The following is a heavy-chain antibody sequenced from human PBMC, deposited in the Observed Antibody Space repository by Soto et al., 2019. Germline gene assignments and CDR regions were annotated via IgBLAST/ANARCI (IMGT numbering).Heavy chain of an antibody. CDR2: TRNKANSYTT. Sequence: EVQLVESGGGLVQPGGSLRLSCAASGFTFSDHYMDWVRQAPGKGLEWVGRTRNKANSYTTEYAASVKGRFTISRDDSKNSLYLQMNSLKTEDTAVYYCARVRYGSGSFDYWGQGTLVNVSS. D-gene: IGHD3-10*01. J-gene: IGHJ4*02. CDR1: GFTFSDHY. V-gene: IGHV3-72*01. CDR3: ARVRYGSGSFDY.